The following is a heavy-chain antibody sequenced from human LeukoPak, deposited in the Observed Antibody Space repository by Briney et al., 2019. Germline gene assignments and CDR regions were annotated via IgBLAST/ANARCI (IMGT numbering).Heavy chain of an antibody. J-gene: IGHJ3*02. CDR2: IYYSGST. D-gene: IGHD4-11*01. V-gene: IGHV4-4*02. CDR3: ARDWVNYYAFDI. Sequence: PSETLSLTCAVSGGSIGSSYWWTWVRQPPGKGLEWFGSIYYSGSTYYNPSLKSRVTISVDTSKNQFSLKLSSVTAADTAVYYCARDWVNYYAFDIWGQGTMVTVSS. CDR1: GGSIGSSYW.